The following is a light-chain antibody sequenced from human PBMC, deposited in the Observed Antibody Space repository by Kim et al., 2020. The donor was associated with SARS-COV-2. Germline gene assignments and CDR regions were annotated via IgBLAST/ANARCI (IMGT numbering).Light chain of an antibody. CDR3: QVWDSSSDHYL. CDR2: SDT. Sequence: SYELTQPPSVSVAPGKTARITCGETDIGSKGVHWYQQKPGQAPVLVIYSDTDRPSGIPERFSGSISANTATLTISRVEAGDEADYYCQVWDSSSDHYLFGTGTKVTVL. J-gene: IGLJ1*01. CDR1: DIGSKG. V-gene: IGLV3-21*04.